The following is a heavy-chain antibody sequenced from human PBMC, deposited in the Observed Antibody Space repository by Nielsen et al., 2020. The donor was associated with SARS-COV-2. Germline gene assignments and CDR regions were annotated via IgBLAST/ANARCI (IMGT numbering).Heavy chain of an antibody. D-gene: IGHD3-9*01. Sequence: GESLKISCAASGFSFSMYAMSWVRQAPGTGPRGLEWVSAISGSGGRTFYADSVKGRFTISRDNSKNTLYLQMNSLRAEDTAVYYCARERPVRGVSRYFDKLTHGIPDYWGQGTLVTVSS. CDR2: ISGSGGRT. J-gene: IGHJ4*02. V-gene: IGHV3-23*01. CDR3: ARERPVRGVSRYFDKLTHGIPDY. CDR1: GFSFSMYA.